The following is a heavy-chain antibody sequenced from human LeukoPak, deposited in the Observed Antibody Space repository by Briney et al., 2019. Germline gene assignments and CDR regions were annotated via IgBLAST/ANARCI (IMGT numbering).Heavy chain of an antibody. Sequence: GGSLRLSCAASGFTFSSYAMSWVRQAPGKGLEWVSAISGSGGSTYYADSVKGRFTISRDNSKNTLYLQMNSLRAEDTAVYYCAKGALIVVVPAAHMDVWSKGTTVTVSS. D-gene: IGHD2-2*01. CDR2: ISGSGGST. CDR1: GFTFSSYA. J-gene: IGHJ6*03. CDR3: AKGALIVVVPAAHMDV. V-gene: IGHV3-23*01.